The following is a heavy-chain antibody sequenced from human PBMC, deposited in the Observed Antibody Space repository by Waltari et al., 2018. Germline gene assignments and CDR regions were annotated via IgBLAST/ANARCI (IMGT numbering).Heavy chain of an antibody. CDR2: ISGSGDST. V-gene: IGHV3-23*01. D-gene: IGHD6-6*01. Sequence: EVQLLESGGGLVQPGGSLRLSCAASGFTFSSYAMSWVRQAPGKGLEWVSGISGSGDSTFYADSVKGRFTISRDYSKNTLYLQMNSLRVEDTAVYYCAKDSAGNSGSSDYWGQGTLVIVSS. CDR1: GFTFSSYA. CDR3: AKDSAGNSGSSDY. J-gene: IGHJ4*02.